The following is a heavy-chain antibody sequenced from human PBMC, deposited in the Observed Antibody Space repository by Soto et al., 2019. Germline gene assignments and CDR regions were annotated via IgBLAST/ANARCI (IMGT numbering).Heavy chain of an antibody. J-gene: IGHJ4*02. CDR2: TSSDGSST. CDR1: GFTFSSYW. CDR3: ARVHHFPGIGTDY. V-gene: IGHV3-74*01. D-gene: IGHD6-13*01. Sequence: EVQLVESGGGLVQPGGSLRLSCAASGFTFSSYWMHWVRQAPGKGLVWVSRTSSDGSSTSYADSVRGPFTTSRDNAKNTLYLQMDSLRAEHTAVYYCARVHHFPGIGTDYWGQRILVTVSS.